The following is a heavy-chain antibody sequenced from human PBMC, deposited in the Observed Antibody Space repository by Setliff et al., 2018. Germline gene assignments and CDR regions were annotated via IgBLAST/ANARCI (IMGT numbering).Heavy chain of an antibody. CDR1: GYSFTSYW. CDR3: ARVGYNSFFDY. Sequence: GESLKISCKGSGYSFTSYWIGWVRQMPGKGLEWMGIIYPGVSDTTYSPSFQGQVTISVDKSISTAYLQWRSLKASDIAMYYCARVGYNSFFDYWGQGTLVAVSS. CDR2: IYPGVSDT. V-gene: IGHV5-51*01. D-gene: IGHD5-12*01. J-gene: IGHJ4*02.